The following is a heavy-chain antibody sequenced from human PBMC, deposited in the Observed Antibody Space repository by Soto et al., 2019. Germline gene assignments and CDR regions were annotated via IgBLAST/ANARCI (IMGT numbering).Heavy chain of an antibody. CDR3: ARSWNAGTLYGAFDI. CDR2: IIPNYEAA. J-gene: IGHJ3*02. CDR1: GGSFNNYV. V-gene: IGHV1-69*06. Sequence: QVQLVQSGAEVRKPGSSVKVSCEASGGSFNNYVISWLRQAPGQGLEGMGGIIPNYEAANYAQKFRGRLTITAARATNTAYMALNSLRPEDTATYYCARSWNAGTLYGAFDIWGQGTTVIVS. D-gene: IGHD4-17*01.